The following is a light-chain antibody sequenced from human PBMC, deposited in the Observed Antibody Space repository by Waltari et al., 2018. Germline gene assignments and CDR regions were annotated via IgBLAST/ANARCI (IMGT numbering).Light chain of an antibody. CDR2: GAC. CDR1: QSVGTN. V-gene: IGKV3-15*01. CDR3: QQYHNWPPWA. Sequence: DIVMTQSPATLSVSPGERATLSCRPSQSVGTNLAWYQQRPGQAPRRLLYGACSRATGIPARFGGSGSGTDFTLSINSLQPEDVALYYCQQYHNWPPWAFGQGTKVEIK. J-gene: IGKJ1*01.